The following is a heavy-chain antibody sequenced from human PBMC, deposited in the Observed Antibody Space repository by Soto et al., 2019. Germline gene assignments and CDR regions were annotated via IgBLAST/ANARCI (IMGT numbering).Heavy chain of an antibody. D-gene: IGHD2-2*01. CDR3: ARENTSLFDY. CDR2: IYYSGST. V-gene: IGHV4-59*01. J-gene: IGHJ4*02. Sequence: PSETLSLTCTFSGCSISSYYWSLIRQPPGKGLEWIGYIYYSGSTNYNPSLKSRVTISVDTSKNQFSLKLSSVTAADTAVYYCARENTSLFDYWGQGTLVTVSS. CDR1: GCSISSYY.